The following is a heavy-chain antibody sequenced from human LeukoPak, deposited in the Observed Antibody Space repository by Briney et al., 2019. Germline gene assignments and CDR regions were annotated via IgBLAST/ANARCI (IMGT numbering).Heavy chain of an antibody. CDR1: GFTFSSYK. Sequence: GGSLRLSCAASGFTFSSYKMNWVRQAPGKGLEWVSSITSSSGSIYYADSVKGRFTISRDNAKSSLYLQMNSLRVEDTAVYYCAREAYTGFDLEAFDSWGQGTRVTVSS. CDR3: AREAYTGFDLEAFDS. CDR2: ITSSSGSI. D-gene: IGHD5-12*01. J-gene: IGHJ4*02. V-gene: IGHV3-21*06.